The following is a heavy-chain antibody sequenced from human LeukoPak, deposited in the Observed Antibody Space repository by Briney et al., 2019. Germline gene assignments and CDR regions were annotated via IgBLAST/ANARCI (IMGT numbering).Heavy chain of an antibody. J-gene: IGHJ4*02. CDR1: GGSISSYY. CDR3: ARHYCNGGSCYYFNY. V-gene: IGHV4-59*01. CDR2: VYSSGST. D-gene: IGHD2-15*01. Sequence: SETLSLTCTVSGGSISSYYWSWIRQPPGKGLKWIGYVYSSGSTNYNPSLKSRVTISVDTSKNQFSLKLSSVTPADTAVYYCARHYCNGGSCYYFNYWGQGALVTVSS.